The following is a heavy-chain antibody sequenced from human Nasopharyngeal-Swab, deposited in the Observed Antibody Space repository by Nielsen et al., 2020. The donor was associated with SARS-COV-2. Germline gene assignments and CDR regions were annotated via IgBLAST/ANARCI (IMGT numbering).Heavy chain of an antibody. D-gene: IGHD3-22*01. CDR3: ARVPSYYYDSSGYLVY. V-gene: IGHV3-74*01. Sequence: VRQAPGKGLVWVSRINSDGSSTTYADSVKGRFTISRDNVKNTLYLQMNSLRAEDTAVYYCARVPSYYYDSSGYLVYWGQGTLVTVSS. CDR2: INSDGSST. J-gene: IGHJ4*02.